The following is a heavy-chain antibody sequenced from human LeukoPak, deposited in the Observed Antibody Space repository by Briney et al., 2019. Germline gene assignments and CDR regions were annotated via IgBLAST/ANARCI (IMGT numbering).Heavy chain of an antibody. D-gene: IGHD6-13*01. V-gene: IGHV3-21*04. CDR1: GFTFSSYS. CDR3: AGVWGPSSAWPWAFEY. Sequence: GGSLRLSCAASGFTFSSYSMNWVRQAPGKGLEWVSFIRSSSSYIYYADSVKGRFTISRDNSNNALFLQMNSLRAEDTALYYCAGVWGPSSAWPWAFEYWGQGTLVTVSS. J-gene: IGHJ4*02. CDR2: IRSSSSYI.